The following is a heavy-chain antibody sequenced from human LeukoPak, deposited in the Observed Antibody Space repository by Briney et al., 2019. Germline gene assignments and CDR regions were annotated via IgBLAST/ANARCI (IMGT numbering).Heavy chain of an antibody. J-gene: IGHJ4*02. CDR1: GGSFSGYY. CDR2: IKHSGST. CDR3: ARLWNYDYIWGSYRFFDY. Sequence: SETLSLTCAVYGGSFSGYYWSWIRQPPGRGLEWIGEIKHSGSTNYKPSLKSRVTISVDTSKNQFSLKLSSVTAADTAVYYCARLWNYDYIWGSYRFFDYWGQGTLVTVSS. D-gene: IGHD3-16*02. V-gene: IGHV4-34*01.